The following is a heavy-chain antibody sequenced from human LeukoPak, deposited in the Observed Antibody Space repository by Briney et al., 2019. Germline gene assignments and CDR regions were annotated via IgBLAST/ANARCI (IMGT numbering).Heavy chain of an antibody. Sequence: SETLSLTCTVSVGSIFGHYFNWIRQAPGKGLEWIGYIYSNGITSYNPSLRSRVTMSIATSRSQFSLRLTSVTAADTAIYYCARRAYYDTSAYSPASAYLDLWRRGTLVTVSS. CDR2: IYSNGIT. CDR3: ARRAYYDTSAYSPASAYLDL. V-gene: IGHV4-4*08. J-gene: IGHJ2*01. D-gene: IGHD3-22*01. CDR1: VGSIFGHY.